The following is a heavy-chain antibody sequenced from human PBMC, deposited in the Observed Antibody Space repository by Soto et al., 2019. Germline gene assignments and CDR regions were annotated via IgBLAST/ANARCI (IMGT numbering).Heavy chain of an antibody. V-gene: IGHV4-59*08. CDR2: IYYSGST. CDR3: ARELGSGSYIDY. J-gene: IGHJ4*02. Sequence: SETLSLTCTVSGGSISSYYWSWIRQPPGKGLEWIGYIYYSGSTNYNPSLKSRVTISVDTSKNQFSLKLTSVTAADTAVYYCARELGSGSYIDYWGQGTLVTVSS. CDR1: GGSISSYY. D-gene: IGHD3-10*01.